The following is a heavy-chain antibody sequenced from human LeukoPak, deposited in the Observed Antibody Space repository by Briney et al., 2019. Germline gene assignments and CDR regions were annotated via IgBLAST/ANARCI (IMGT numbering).Heavy chain of an antibody. V-gene: IGHV4-39*01. CDR3: ARPGIVGATVYYFDS. D-gene: IGHD1-26*01. J-gene: IGHJ4*02. CDR2: IYHSGNT. CDR1: GGSISSSSYY. Sequence: PSETLSLTCTVSGGSISSSSYYWGWIRQPPGKGLEWIGSIYHSGNTYYNPSLKSRVTISVDTSKNQFSLKLSSVTAADTAVYYCARPGIVGATVYYFDSWGQGTLVTVSS.